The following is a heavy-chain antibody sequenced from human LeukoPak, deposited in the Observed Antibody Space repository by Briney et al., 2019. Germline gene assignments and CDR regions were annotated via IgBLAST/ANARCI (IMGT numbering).Heavy chain of an antibody. V-gene: IGHV4-34*01. D-gene: IGHD2-2*02. CDR2: INHSGST. CDR3: ARYTYYFDY. Sequence: NPSETLSLTCAVYGGSFSGYYWSWIRQPPGKGLEWIEEINHSGSTNYNPSLKSRVTISVDTSKNQFSLKLSSVTAADTAVYYCARYTYYFDYWGQGTLVTVSS. J-gene: IGHJ4*02. CDR1: GGSFSGYY.